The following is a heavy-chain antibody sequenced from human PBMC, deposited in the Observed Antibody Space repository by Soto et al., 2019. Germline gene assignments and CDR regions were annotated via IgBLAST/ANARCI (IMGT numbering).Heavy chain of an antibody. CDR2: ITAADGNT. J-gene: IGHJ4*02. Sequence: GASVKVSCKASGYTFVDYVIHWVRLAPGQRLEWMGWITAADGNTKYSQNFQSRVTISRDTSANTAYMALRNLRSEDTAIYNCAREIPGGNPFDYWGQGTLVTVSS. CDR3: AREIPGGNPFDY. V-gene: IGHV1-3*01. CDR1: GYTFVDYV.